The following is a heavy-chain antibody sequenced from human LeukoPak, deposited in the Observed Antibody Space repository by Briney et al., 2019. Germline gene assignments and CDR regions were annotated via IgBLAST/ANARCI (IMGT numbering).Heavy chain of an antibody. J-gene: IGHJ4*02. Sequence: GSTSYAHKFQGRVTMTRHTSTSTVYMELSSLRSEDTAVYYCARWLPGNCSSTSCYTGYFDYWGQGTLVTVSS. CDR3: ARWLPGNCSSTSCYTGYFDY. D-gene: IGHD2-2*02. V-gene: IGHV1-46*01. CDR2: GST.